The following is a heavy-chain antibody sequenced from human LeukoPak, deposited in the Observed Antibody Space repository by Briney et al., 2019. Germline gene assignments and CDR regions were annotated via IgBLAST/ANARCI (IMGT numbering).Heavy chain of an antibody. CDR2: IYFIGST. CDR3: ARTGSGIFDWFDP. CDR1: GGSISTSGYY. D-gene: IGHD3-10*01. V-gene: IGHV4-39*07. Sequence: SETLSLTCTVSGGSISTSGYYWGWIRQPPGKGLEGVASIYFIGSTYYNPSLTSRVTRSVDTSKNQFSLKLTSVTAADTAVYYCARTGSGIFDWFDPWGQGTLVTVSS. J-gene: IGHJ5*02.